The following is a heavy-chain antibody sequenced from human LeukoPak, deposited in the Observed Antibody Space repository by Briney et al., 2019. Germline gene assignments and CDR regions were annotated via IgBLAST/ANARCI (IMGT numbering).Heavy chain of an antibody. CDR1: GFTFSDYY. CDR3: AREVVQDYYDSSGYYYWSRGWFDP. Sequence: GGSLRLSCAASGFTFSDYYMSWIRQAPGKGLEWVSYISSSGSTIYYADSVKGRFTISRDNAKNSLYLQMNSLRAEDTAVYYCAREVVQDYYDSSGYYYWSRGWFDPWGQRTLVTVSS. D-gene: IGHD3-22*01. CDR2: ISSSGSTI. V-gene: IGHV3-11*01. J-gene: IGHJ5*02.